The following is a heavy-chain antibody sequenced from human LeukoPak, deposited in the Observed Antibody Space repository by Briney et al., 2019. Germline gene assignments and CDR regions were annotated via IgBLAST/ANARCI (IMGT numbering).Heavy chain of an antibody. J-gene: IGHJ2*01. D-gene: IGHD2-15*01. CDR3: GRFLGYCSGGDCHWYVDF. V-gene: IGHV4-39*01. Sequence: PSETLSLTCTVSGGSISSSSYYWGWIRQPPGKGLEWIGSIYYSGSTYYNPSLKSRVTLSADMPNNRFSLTLNSVTAADTAVYYCGRFLGYCSGGDCHWYVDFWGRGTLVTVSS. CDR1: GGSISSSSYY. CDR2: IYYSGST.